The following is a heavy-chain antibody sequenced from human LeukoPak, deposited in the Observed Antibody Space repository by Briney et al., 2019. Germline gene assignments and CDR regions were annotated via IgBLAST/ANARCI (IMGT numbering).Heavy chain of an antibody. CDR1: RGTFSSYT. Sequence: SVKVSCKASRGTFSSYTISLVRQAPGQGLEWMGRIIPILGIANYAQKFQGRVTITADKSTSTAYMELSSLRSEDTAVYYCARGIVGATVFYYYYMDVWGKGTTVTVSS. CDR2: IIPILGIA. D-gene: IGHD1-26*01. V-gene: IGHV1-69*02. J-gene: IGHJ6*03. CDR3: ARGIVGATVFYYYYMDV.